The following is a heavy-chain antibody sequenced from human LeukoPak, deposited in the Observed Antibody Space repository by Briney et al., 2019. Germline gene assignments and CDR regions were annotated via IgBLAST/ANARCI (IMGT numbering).Heavy chain of an antibody. J-gene: IGHJ6*04. V-gene: IGHV3-49*04. Sequence: PGGSLRLSCAASGFTFSDYYMSWVRQAPGKGLEWVGFIRSKTYGETTEYAASVKSRFTISRDDSKSIAYLQMNSLKTEDTAVYYCSRADYYGSGSPISLDVWGKGTTVTVSS. D-gene: IGHD3-10*01. CDR3: SRADYYGSGSPISLDV. CDR2: IRSKTYGETT. CDR1: GFTFSDYY.